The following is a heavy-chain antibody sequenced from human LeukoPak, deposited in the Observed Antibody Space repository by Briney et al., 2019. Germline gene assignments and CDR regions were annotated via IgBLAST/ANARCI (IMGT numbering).Heavy chain of an antibody. CDR2: TYYRSKWYN. J-gene: IGHJ5*02. Sequence: PSQTLSLTCAISGDSVSSNSAAWNWIRQSPSRGLEWLGRTYYRSKWYNDYAVSVKGLITINPDTSKNQFSLQLNSVTPEDTAVYYCAREEGLCAAVAGRACDNWFDPWGQGTLVTVSS. V-gene: IGHV6-1*01. CDR1: GDSVSSNSAA. CDR3: AREEGLCAAVAGRACDNWFDP. D-gene: IGHD6-19*01.